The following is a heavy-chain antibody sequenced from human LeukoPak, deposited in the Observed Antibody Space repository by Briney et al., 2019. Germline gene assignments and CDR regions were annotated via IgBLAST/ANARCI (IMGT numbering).Heavy chain of an antibody. CDR1: GFTFSRYD. V-gene: IGHV3-13*01. CDR2: IGTAGDT. Sequence: GGSLRLSCAASGFTFSRYDMHWVRQATGKGLEWVSGIGTAGDTYYAGSVKGRFTISRENAKNSLYLLMNSLTAGDTAVYYCAGAGSETQWRAFDFWGQGALVTVFS. J-gene: IGHJ4*02. CDR3: AGAGSETQWRAFDF. D-gene: IGHD6-19*01.